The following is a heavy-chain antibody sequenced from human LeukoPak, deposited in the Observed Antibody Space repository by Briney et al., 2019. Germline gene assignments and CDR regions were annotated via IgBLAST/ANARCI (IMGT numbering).Heavy chain of an antibody. Sequence: SVKVSCKASGYTFTRYYMHWVRQAPGQGLEWMGGIIPIFGTANYAQKFQGRVTITTDESTSTAYMELSSLRSEDTAVYYCARGASFWSGPTYYYYMDVWGKGTTVTVSS. D-gene: IGHD3-3*01. V-gene: IGHV1-69*05. J-gene: IGHJ6*03. CDR3: ARGASFWSGPTYYYYMDV. CDR1: GYTFTRYY. CDR2: IIPIFGTA.